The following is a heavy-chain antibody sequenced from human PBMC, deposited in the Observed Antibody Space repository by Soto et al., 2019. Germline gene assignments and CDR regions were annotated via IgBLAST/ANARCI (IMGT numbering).Heavy chain of an antibody. J-gene: IGHJ5*02. CDR3: AKSPAAATLNWFAP. D-gene: IGHD2-2*01. V-gene: IGHV3-23*01. CDR1: GFNFKNYG. CDR2: ISGSGDST. Sequence: GGSLRLSCAASGFNFKNYGVNWVRQAPGKGLEWVAGISGSGDSTYYGDSVKGRFTISRDNSLHTVYLQMDGLRADDTAIYYCAKSPAAATLNWFAPWGQGSLVPVSS.